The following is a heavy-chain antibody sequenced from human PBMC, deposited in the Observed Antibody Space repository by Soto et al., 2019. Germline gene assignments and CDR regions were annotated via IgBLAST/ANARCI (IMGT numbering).Heavy chain of an antibody. J-gene: IGHJ4*02. CDR1: GYTFTSYG. CDR3: ARGRHSGYDFDY. V-gene: IGHV1-18*04. CDR2: ISAYNGNA. Sequence: ASVKVSCKASGYTFTSYGVSWVRQAPGQGLEWMGWISAYNGNANYAQKLQGRVTMTTDTSTSTAYMELRSLRSDDTAVYYCARGRHSGYDFDYWGQGTLVTVSS. D-gene: IGHD5-12*01.